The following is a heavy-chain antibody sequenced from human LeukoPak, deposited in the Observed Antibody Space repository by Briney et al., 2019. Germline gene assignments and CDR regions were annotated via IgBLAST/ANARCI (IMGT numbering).Heavy chain of an antibody. V-gene: IGHV1-18*01. D-gene: IGHD6-13*01. J-gene: IGHJ4*02. Sequence: ASVKVSCKASGYTFTSYGISWVRQAPGQGLEWMGWISAYNGNTNYAQKLQGRVTMTTDTSTSTAYMELRSLRSDDTAVYYCARGRESSGMAAAGTLVDYWGQGTLVTVSS. CDR1: GYTFTSYG. CDR2: ISAYNGNT. CDR3: ARGRESSGMAAAGTLVDY.